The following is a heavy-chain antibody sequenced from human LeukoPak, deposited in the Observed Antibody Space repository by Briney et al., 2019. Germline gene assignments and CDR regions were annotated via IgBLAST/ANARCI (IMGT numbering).Heavy chain of an antibody. CDR1: GGSISSGSYY. Sequence: SQTLSLTCTVSGGSISSGSYYWSWLRQPAGTGLEWIGRIYTSGSTNYNPSLKSRVTISVDTSKNQFSLKLSSVTAADTAVYYCARDTYDFWSGYWPNWGQGTLVTVSS. J-gene: IGHJ4*02. V-gene: IGHV4-61*02. CDR3: ARDTYDFWSGYWPN. CDR2: IYTSGST. D-gene: IGHD3-3*01.